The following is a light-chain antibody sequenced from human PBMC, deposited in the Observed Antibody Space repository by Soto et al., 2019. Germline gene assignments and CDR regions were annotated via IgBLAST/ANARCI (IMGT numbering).Light chain of an antibody. CDR2: EGT. J-gene: IGLJ2*01. V-gene: IGLV2-14*01. CDR1: SSDIGRYKF. Sequence: QSVLTQPASVSGSPGQSVTISCTGTSSDIGRYKFVSWFQQHPGKAPKLLIFEGTNRPSGVSNRFSGSKSGNTASLTISGLQAEDEAIYFCSSSTNKNTLVIFGGGTKLTVL. CDR3: SSSTNKNTLVI.